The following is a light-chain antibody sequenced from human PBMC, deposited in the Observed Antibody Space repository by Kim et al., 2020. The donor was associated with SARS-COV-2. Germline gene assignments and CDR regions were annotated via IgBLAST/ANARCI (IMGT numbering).Light chain of an antibody. CDR2: KIS. CDR3: MHATQFPYS. CDR1: QSLVYSDGNSF. V-gene: IGKV2-24*01. J-gene: IGKJ2*03. Sequence: QPADISCRSSQSLVYSDGNSFLSWLQQRTCQPPRLLFFKISNRFSGVPNRFSGGVAGTDITLKISRVEAEDVGIYYCMHATQFPYSFGQGTKLEI.